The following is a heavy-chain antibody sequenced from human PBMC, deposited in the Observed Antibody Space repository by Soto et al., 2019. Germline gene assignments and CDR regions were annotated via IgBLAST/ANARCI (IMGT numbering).Heavy chain of an antibody. CDR1: GYSFTSYW. CDR3: ATTTVTTGSLSYYYGMDV. D-gene: IGHD4-4*01. Sequence: PGESLKISCKGSGYSFTSYWIGWVRQMPGKGLEWMGIIYPGDSDTRYSPSFQGQVAISADKSISTAYLQWSSLKASDTAMYYCATTTVTTGSLSYYYGMDVWGQGTTVTVS. CDR2: IYPGDSDT. J-gene: IGHJ6*02. V-gene: IGHV5-51*01.